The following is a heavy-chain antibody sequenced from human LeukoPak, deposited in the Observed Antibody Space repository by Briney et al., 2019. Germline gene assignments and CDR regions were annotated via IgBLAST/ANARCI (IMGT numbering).Heavy chain of an antibody. CDR2: IREDGSEK. Sequence: GGSLRLSCAASGFTFNKHWMSWVRQAKGKGLECVAKIREDGSEKHYVDSVKGRFSISRDNAKNSLYLQMNSLRAEDTAVYYCARDYVGGWNVYWGQGTLVTVSS. V-gene: IGHV3-7*01. J-gene: IGHJ4*02. CDR3: ARDYVGGWNVY. D-gene: IGHD3-10*02. CDR1: GFTFNKHW.